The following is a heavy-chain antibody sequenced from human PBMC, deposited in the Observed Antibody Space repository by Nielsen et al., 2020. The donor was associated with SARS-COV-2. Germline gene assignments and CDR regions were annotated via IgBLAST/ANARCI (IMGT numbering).Heavy chain of an antibody. J-gene: IGHJ4*02. Sequence: SETLSLTCTVSGGSISSGDYYWSWIRQPPGKGLEWIGYIYYSGSTYYNPSLKSRVTISVDTSKNQFSLKLSSVTAADTAVYYCARTVVTLDFDYWGQGTLVTVSS. CDR3: ARTVVTLDFDY. D-gene: IGHD4-23*01. CDR1: GGSISSGDYY. CDR2: IYYSGST. V-gene: IGHV4-30-4*01.